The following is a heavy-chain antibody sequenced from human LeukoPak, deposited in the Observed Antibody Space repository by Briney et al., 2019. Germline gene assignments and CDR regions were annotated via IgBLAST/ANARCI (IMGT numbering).Heavy chain of an antibody. Sequence: PGGSLRLSCAASGFTFSNAWMSWVRHAPGEGGEWVGRIKSKTDGGTTDYTAPVKGRFTIARDDSKNTLYLQMNSLKTEDTVVYYCTTGPFDYYGSASYLANGMDVWGQGTTVTVSS. V-gene: IGHV3-15*01. CDR3: TTGPFDYYGSASYLANGMDV. D-gene: IGHD3-10*01. CDR2: IKSKTDGGTT. CDR1: GFTFSNAW. J-gene: IGHJ6*02.